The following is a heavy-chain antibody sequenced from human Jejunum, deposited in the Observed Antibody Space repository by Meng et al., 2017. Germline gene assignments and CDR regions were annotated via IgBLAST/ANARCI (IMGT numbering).Heavy chain of an antibody. CDR1: GGSFNSDF. CDR2: INQNGRT. J-gene: IGHJ5*02. D-gene: IGHD2-15*01. CDR3: VRGRDPMVVGELDP. V-gene: IGHV4-34*01. Sequence: QVHLRQWGAGLLKPSETLSLTCGVYGGSFNSDFWNWIRQPPGKGLEWIGEINQNGRTNYNPSLESRVTISMDKSKKEFSLRLASVTAADTALYYCVRGRDPMVVGELDPWGQGTLVTVSS.